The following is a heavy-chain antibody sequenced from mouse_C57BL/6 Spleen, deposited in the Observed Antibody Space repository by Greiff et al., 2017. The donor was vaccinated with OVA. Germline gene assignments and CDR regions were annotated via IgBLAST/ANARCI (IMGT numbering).Heavy chain of an antibody. CDR2: IRSKSNNYAT. CDR3: VRHLPYDYDLDWYFDV. CDR1: GFSFNTYA. D-gene: IGHD2-4*01. V-gene: IGHV10-1*01. J-gene: IGHJ1*03. Sequence: GGGLVQPKGSLKLSCAASGFSFNTYAMNWVRQAPGKGLEWVARIRSKSNNYATYYADSVKDRFTISRDDSESMLYLQMNNLKTEDTAMYYCVRHLPYDYDLDWYFDVWGTGTTVTVSS.